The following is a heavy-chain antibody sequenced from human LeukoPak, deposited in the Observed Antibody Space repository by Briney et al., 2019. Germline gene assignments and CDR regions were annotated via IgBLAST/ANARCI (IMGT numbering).Heavy chain of an antibody. CDR1: GGTFSSYA. V-gene: IGHV1-69*06. J-gene: IGHJ4*02. Sequence: ASVTVSCKASGGTFSSYAISWVRQAPGQGLEWMGGIIPIFGTANYAQKFQGRVTITADKSTSTAYMELSSLRSEDTAVYYCAIRDGYNYSLDYWGQGTLVTVSS. CDR3: AIRDGYNYSLDY. D-gene: IGHD5-24*01. CDR2: IIPIFGTA.